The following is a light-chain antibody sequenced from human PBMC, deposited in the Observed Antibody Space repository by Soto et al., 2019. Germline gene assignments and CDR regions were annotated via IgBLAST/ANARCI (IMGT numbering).Light chain of an antibody. V-gene: IGKV1-33*01. J-gene: IGKJ4*01. CDR3: QQYGNLPLT. CDR2: DAS. CDR1: QDITNY. Sequence: DIQLTQSPSSLSASVGDRVTVTCQASQDITNYLNWYQQKPGKAPQLLIYDASNLETGVPSRFGGSGSWTDFTFTISSLQPEDIATYYCQQYGNLPLTFGGGTKVEI.